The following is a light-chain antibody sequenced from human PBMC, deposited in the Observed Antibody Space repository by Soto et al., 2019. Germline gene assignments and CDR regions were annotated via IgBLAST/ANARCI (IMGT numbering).Light chain of an antibody. V-gene: IGLV2-23*01. CDR1: SSDVGSYNL. J-gene: IGLJ1*01. Sequence: QSALTQPASVSGSPGQSITISCTGTSSDVGSYNLVSWYQQHPGKAPKLMIYEGSKRPSGVSNRFSGSKSGNTASLTISGLQAEDAADYYCCSFAGSRTLFVFGTGTKLTVL. CDR2: EGS. CDR3: CSFAGSRTLFV.